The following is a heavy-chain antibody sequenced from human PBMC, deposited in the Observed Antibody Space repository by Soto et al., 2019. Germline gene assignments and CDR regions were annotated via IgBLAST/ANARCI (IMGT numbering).Heavy chain of an antibody. D-gene: IGHD3-22*01. Sequence: ASVKVSCKASGYTFTSYGIHWVRQAPGQRLEWTGWINAGNGNTKYSEKFQGRVTITRDTSASTAYLELSSLRSEDTAVYYCARDPNGSSAYYHPYYYGMDVWGQGTTVTVSS. CDR3: ARDPNGSSAYYHPYYYGMDV. J-gene: IGHJ6*02. CDR2: INAGNGNT. CDR1: GYTFTSYG. V-gene: IGHV1-3*01.